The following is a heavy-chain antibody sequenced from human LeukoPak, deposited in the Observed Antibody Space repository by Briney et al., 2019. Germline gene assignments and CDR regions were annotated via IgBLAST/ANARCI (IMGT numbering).Heavy chain of an antibody. CDR2: FYYSGTT. CDR1: GGSLNSGSYY. CDR3: ARGRLVGPTTEFDY. J-gene: IGHJ4*02. D-gene: IGHD1-26*01. Sequence: PSETLSLTCTVSGGSLNSGSYYWGWIRQSPGKGLEWIGTFYYSGTTYYNPSLKSRVTIYVDMSKNQFSLKLSSVTAADTAVYYCARGRLVGPTTEFDYWGQGTLVTVSS. V-gene: IGHV4-39*01.